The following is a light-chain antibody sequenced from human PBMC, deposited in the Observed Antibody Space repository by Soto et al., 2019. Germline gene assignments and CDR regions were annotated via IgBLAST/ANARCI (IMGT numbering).Light chain of an antibody. CDR1: QRLSASD. Sequence: EIVLTQSPGTLSLSPGQRATLSCRASQRLSASDIAWYQQKPGQAPKFLIYGVSSRATGIPDRFSGSGSGTDSTLTISRLEPEDFAVYYCQQYGSSGTFGQGTRWIS. CDR2: GVS. J-gene: IGKJ1*01. V-gene: IGKV3-20*01. CDR3: QQYGSSGT.